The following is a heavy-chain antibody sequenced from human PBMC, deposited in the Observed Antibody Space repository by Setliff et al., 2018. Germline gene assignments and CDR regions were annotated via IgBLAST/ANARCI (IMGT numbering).Heavy chain of an antibody. J-gene: IGHJ6*03. V-gene: IGHV3-21*01. CDR3: ARAVTIFGVVTPIYFYYMDV. CDR2: ISGSSSDI. D-gene: IGHD3-3*01. CDR1: GFIFKNYI. Sequence: PGGSLRLSCATSGFIFKNYIMTWVRQAPGKGLEWVASISGSSSDIYYADSVKGRFSISRDNAKNSLYLQMNSLRAEDTALFYCARAVTIFGVVTPIYFYYMDVWGKGTTVTVSS.